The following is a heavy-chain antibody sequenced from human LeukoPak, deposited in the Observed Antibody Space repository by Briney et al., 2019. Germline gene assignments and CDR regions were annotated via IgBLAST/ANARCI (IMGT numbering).Heavy chain of an antibody. CDR3: AKDRYYDSSGYYFYPLDY. CDR1: GFTFSSYA. J-gene: IGHJ4*02. CDR2: ISGSGGST. Sequence: GGSLRLSCAASGFTFSSYAMSWVRQAPGKGLEWVSAISGSGGSTYYADSVKGRFTISRDNSKNTLYLQMNSLRAEDTAVYYCAKDRYYDSSGYYFYPLDYWGQGTLVTASS. V-gene: IGHV3-23*01. D-gene: IGHD3-22*01.